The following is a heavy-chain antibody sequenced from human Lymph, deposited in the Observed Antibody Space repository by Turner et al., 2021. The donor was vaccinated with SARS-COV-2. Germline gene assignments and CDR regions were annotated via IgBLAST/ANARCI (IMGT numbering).Heavy chain of an antibody. D-gene: IGHD1-26*01. CDR2: MNPNSGNT. CDR1: GYTFTSYD. CDR3: ARGRYSGGGMDV. V-gene: IGHV1-8*02. J-gene: IGHJ6*02. Sequence: QVQLVQSGAEVKKPGASVNVSCKAPGYTFTSYDINWVRQATGQGLEGMGWMNPNSGNTGYAKKFQGRVTMTRNTSISTAYMELSSLRSEDTAVYYCARGRYSGGGMDVWGQGTTVTVSS.